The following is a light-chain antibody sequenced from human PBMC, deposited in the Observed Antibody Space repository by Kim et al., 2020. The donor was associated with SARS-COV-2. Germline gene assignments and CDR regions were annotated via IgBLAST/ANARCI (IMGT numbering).Light chain of an antibody. Sequence: DIQMTQSPSTLSASVGDRVTITCRASQSISSWLAWYQQKPGKAPKLLIYKASSLESGVPSRFSGSGSGTEFTLTISSLQPDDFATYYYQQYNSCCTFGQGTKVDIK. CDR3: QQYNSCCT. J-gene: IGKJ1*01. CDR1: QSISSW. CDR2: KAS. V-gene: IGKV1-5*03.